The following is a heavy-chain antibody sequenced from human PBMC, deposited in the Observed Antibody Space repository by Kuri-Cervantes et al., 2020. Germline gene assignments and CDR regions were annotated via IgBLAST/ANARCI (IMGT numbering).Heavy chain of an antibody. D-gene: IGHD2-15*01. CDR1: GFTFSSYG. J-gene: IGHJ3*02. CDR2: IWYDGSNK. Sequence: GESLKISCAASGFTFSSYGMHWVRQAPGKGLEWVAVIWYDGSNKYYADSVKGRFTISRDNSKNTLYLQMNCLRAEDTAVYYCARGTECSGGSCANDAFDIWGQGTMVTVSS. V-gene: IGHV3-33*01. CDR3: ARGTECSGGSCANDAFDI.